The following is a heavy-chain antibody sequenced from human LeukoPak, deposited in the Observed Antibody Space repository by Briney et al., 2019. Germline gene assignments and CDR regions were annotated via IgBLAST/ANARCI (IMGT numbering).Heavy chain of an antibody. CDR1: GYTFTSYY. Sequence: ASVKVSCKASGYTFTSYYMHWVRQAPGQGLEWMGIINPSGGSTSYAQKFQGRVTMTRDTSTSTVYMELSSLRSEDTAVYYCVRVLRFLESWFDPWGQGTLVTVSS. D-gene: IGHD3-3*01. CDR2: INPSGGST. V-gene: IGHV1-46*03. CDR3: VRVLRFLESWFDP. J-gene: IGHJ5*02.